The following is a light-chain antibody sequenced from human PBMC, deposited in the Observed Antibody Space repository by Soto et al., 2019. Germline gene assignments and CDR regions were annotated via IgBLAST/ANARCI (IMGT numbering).Light chain of an antibody. V-gene: IGKV1-39*01. J-gene: IGKJ4*01. CDR3: QQSFSTPQVT. CDR1: QSISTY. CDR2: AAS. Sequence: DIPMTQSPSSLSASVGDRVTITCRASQSISTYLNWYQQRPGKAPKVLIYAASSLQSGAPSRFSGSGSGTDFTLTISSLQPEDFATYYCQQSFSTPQVTFGGGTKVDIK.